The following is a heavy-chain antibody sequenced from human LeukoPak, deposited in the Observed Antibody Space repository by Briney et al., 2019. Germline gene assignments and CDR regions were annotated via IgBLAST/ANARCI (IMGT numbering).Heavy chain of an antibody. CDR1: GFTFSSYS. CDR3: ARGSIGAFDI. CDR2: ISSSSSYI. J-gene: IGHJ3*02. Sequence: GGSLRLSCAASGFTFSSYSMNWVRQAPGKGLEWVSSISSSSSYIYYADSVKGRFTISRDNAQNSLYLQMNSLRAEDTAVNYCARGSIGAFDIWGQGTMVTVSS. V-gene: IGHV3-21*01.